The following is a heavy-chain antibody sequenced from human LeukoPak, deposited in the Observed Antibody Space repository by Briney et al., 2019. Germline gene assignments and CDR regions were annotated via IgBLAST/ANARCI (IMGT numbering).Heavy chain of an antibody. CDR3: VTPIGDSSTSEH. Sequence: KPSETLSLTSAVYGGSFSGYYWSLSRQPPDKRLGWIGEIYHRGSTNYNPPLKSRVTISVDTSKNQFSLRLSSVTSEDTAVYYCVTPIGDSSTSEHWGQGTLVTVPS. J-gene: IGHJ4*02. D-gene: IGHD6-13*01. CDR1: GGSFSGYY. V-gene: IGHV4-34*01. CDR2: IYHRGST.